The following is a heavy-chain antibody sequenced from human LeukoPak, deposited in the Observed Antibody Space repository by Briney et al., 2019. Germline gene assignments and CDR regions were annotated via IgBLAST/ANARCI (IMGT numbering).Heavy chain of an antibody. CDR2: INPNSGGI. D-gene: IGHD3-22*01. Sequence: ASVKVSCKASGYTFTGYYMHWVRQAPGQGLEWMGWINPNSGGINYAQKFQGRVNMTRDTAISTAYMELSRLRSDDTAVYYCARDLGYSDNSGYRYHFDYWGQGTLVTVSS. CDR3: ARDLGYSDNSGYRYHFDY. CDR1: GYTFTGYY. J-gene: IGHJ4*02. V-gene: IGHV1-2*02.